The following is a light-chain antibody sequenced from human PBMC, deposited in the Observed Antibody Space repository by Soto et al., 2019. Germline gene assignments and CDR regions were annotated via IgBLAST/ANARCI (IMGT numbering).Light chain of an antibody. J-gene: IGLJ3*02. V-gene: IGLV2-18*02. Sequence: QSALTQPPSVSGSPGQSVTISCTGTSSDVGSYNRVSWYQQPPGTAPKLMIYDVTNRPSGVPDRFSGSKSGNTASLTMSGLQAEDEADYYCSSSTASSSVVFGGGTKLTVL. CDR3: SSSTASSSVV. CDR2: DVT. CDR1: SSDVGSYNR.